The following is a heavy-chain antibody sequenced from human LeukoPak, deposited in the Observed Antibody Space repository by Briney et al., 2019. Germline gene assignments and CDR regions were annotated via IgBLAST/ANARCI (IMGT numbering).Heavy chain of an antibody. Sequence: SETLSLTCTASGGSISSSSYYWGWIRQPPGKGLEWIGSIYYSGSTYYNPSLKSRVTISVDTSKNQFSLKLSSVTAADTAVYYCARHGSAAGKLLTVDSLYYYYMDVWGKGTTVTVSS. CDR1: GGSISSSSYY. J-gene: IGHJ6*03. CDR3: ARHGSAAGKLLTVDSLYYYYMDV. CDR2: IYYSGST. D-gene: IGHD6-13*01. V-gene: IGHV4-39*01.